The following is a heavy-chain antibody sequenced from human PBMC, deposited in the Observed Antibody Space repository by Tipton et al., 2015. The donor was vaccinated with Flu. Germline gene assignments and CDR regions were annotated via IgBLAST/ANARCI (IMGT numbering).Heavy chain of an antibody. J-gene: IGHJ6*02. CDR1: GVSISSGDFY. Sequence: TLSLTCSVSGVSISSGDFYWTWIRQHPGKGLEWIGYIHHSGNTYYNPSLKSRVTISVDTSKNQFSLKLSSVTAADTAVYYCASGADGSGSYSHTYGMDVWGQGTTVTVSS. D-gene: IGHD3-10*01. CDR2: IHHSGNT. V-gene: IGHV4-31*03. CDR3: ASGADGSGSYSHTYGMDV.